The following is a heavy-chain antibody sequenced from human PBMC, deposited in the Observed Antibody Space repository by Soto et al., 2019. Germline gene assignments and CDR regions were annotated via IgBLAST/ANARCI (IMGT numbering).Heavy chain of an antibody. CDR1: GYTFIRYG. CDR3: ARDGSGGAGGWFDP. D-gene: IGHD3-10*01. CDR2: IWYDGSNK. V-gene: IGHV3-33*01. Sequence: QVQLVESGGGVVQPGMSLRLSCAASGYTFIRYGMHWVRQAPGKGLEWVAVIWYDGSNKYYADSVKGRFTISRDNSKNTVFLKMDCLRVEDTALYYCARDGSGGAGGWFDPWGQGTLVSVSS. J-gene: IGHJ5*02.